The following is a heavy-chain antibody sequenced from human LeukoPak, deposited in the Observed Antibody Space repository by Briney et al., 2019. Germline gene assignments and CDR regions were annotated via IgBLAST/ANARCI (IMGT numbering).Heavy chain of an antibody. CDR2: MYHSGSI. D-gene: IGHD6-25*01. CDR3: ARDLGSAQPGF. V-gene: IGHV4-4*02. CDR1: GGSISICNW. Sequence: PSETLSLTCTVSGGSISICNWLSWVRQPPGKGLEWIGEMYHSGSINYNPSLKSRVTISVDISKNQFSLRLNSVTAADTAVYYCARDLGSAQPGFWGQGTLVTVSS. J-gene: IGHJ4*02.